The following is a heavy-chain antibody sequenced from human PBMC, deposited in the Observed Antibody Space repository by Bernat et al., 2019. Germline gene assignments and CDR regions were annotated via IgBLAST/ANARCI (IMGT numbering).Heavy chain of an antibody. CDR1: GFTFSASA. CDR3: TAGYCSGGSCYIPY. Sequence: EVQLVESGGGLVQPGESLKLSCAASGFTFSASAMHWVRQASGKGLEWIARIRTKPNNYATEYSASVKGRFSISRDDSKNTAYLQMNSLKTEDSAIYYCTAGYCSGGSCYIPYWGQGALSPSPQ. J-gene: IGHJ4*02. CDR2: IRTKPNNYAT. V-gene: IGHV3-73*01. D-gene: IGHD2-15*01.